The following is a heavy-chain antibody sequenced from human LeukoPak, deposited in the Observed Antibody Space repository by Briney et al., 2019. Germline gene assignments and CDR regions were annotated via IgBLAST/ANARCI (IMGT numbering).Heavy chain of an antibody. V-gene: IGHV6-1*01. Sequence: SQTLSLTCAISGDSVSSNSAAWNWIRQSPSRGLAWLGRTYYRSKWYNDYAVSVKSRITINPDTSKNQFSLQLNSVTPEDTAVYYCARDLGEMDGWYVDLSEGDNWFDPWGQGTLVTVSS. CDR3: ARDLGEMDGWYVDLSEGDNWFDP. CDR1: GDSVSSNSAA. D-gene: IGHD6-19*01. CDR2: TYYRSKWYN. J-gene: IGHJ5*02.